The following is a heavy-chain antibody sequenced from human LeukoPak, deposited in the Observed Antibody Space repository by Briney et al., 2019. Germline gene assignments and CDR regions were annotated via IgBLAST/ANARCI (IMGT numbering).Heavy chain of an antibody. CDR3: ARGKVSGYPGY. Sequence: GGSLRLSCAASGFTFSNYAMSWVRQAPGKGLEWVSTISDSGETTYYADSVKGRFTISRDNSKNALYLQMNSLRAEDTAVYYCARGKVSGYPGYWGQGTLVTVSS. CDR2: ISDSGETT. J-gene: IGHJ4*02. D-gene: IGHD3-22*01. V-gene: IGHV3-23*01. CDR1: GFTFSNYA.